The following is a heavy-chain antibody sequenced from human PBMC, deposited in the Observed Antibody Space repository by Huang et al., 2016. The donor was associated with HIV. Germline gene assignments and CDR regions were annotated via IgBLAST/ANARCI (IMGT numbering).Heavy chain of an antibody. V-gene: IGHV3-30*02. Sequence: QLQLVESGGGVVQPGGSLRLSCVASGFVFRSHDRHWVRQAPVKGLERIAIIENGGKNEQYGDSVTSRFTISRDNSKNTLYLQMNSLRPEDTAVYYCAKEEAGRFGAFDIWGQGTMVTVSS. D-gene: IGHD3-10*01. CDR1: GFVFRSHD. J-gene: IGHJ3*02. CDR3: AKEEAGRFGAFDI. CDR2: IENGGKNE.